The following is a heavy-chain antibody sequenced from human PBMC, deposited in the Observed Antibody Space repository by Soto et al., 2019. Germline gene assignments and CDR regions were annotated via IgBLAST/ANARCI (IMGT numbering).Heavy chain of an antibody. Sequence: SETLSLTCTVSGGSISSYYWSWIRQPPGKGLEWIGYIYYSGSTNYNPSLKSRVTISVDTSKNQFSLKLSSVTAADTAVYYCARVLTTNYYYYMDVWGKGTTVTVSS. V-gene: IGHV4-59*01. CDR3: ARVLTTNYYYYMDV. CDR2: IYYSGST. J-gene: IGHJ6*03. D-gene: IGHD2-2*01. CDR1: GGSISSYY.